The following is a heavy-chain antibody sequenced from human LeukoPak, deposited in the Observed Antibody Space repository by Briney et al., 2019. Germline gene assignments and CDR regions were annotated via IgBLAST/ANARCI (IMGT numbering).Heavy chain of an antibody. V-gene: IGHV3-66*01. CDR1: GFTVSSNY. J-gene: IGHJ4*02. D-gene: IGHD3-10*01. Sequence: AGGSLRLSCAASGFTVSSNYISWVRQAPGNGLEWVSVIYSGGSTYYADSVKGRFTISRDNSKITLYLQMNSLRAEDTAVYYCARAPMVRGVPSDYWGQGTLVTVSS. CDR2: IYSGGST. CDR3: ARAPMVRGVPSDY.